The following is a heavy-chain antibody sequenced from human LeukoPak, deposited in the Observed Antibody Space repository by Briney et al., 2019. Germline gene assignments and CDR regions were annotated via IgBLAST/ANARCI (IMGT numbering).Heavy chain of an antibody. V-gene: IGHV3-7*05. CDR2: IRQDGSEK. Sequence: GGSLRLSCAASGFTFSSYWMSWVRQAPGKGLEWLANIRQDGSEKYYVDSVKGRFTISRDNPKNSLYLQMNSLRAEDTAVYYCARGRIAVAGTIDYWGQGTLVTVSS. J-gene: IGHJ4*02. CDR1: GFTFSSYW. D-gene: IGHD6-19*01. CDR3: ARGRIAVAGTIDY.